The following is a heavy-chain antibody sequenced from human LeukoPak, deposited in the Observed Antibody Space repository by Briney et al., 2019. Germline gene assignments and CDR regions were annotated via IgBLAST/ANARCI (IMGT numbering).Heavy chain of an antibody. CDR2: ISISSSTI. V-gene: IGHV3-48*01. J-gene: IGHJ4*02. CDR1: AFSFSNYS. CDR3: AKDLYYYDSSGMFDY. D-gene: IGHD3-22*01. Sequence: GGSLRLSCVGSAFSFSNYSMHWVRQAPGKGLEWVSYISISSSTIYYADSVKGRFTISRDNAKNSLYLQMNSLRAEDTAVYYCAKDLYYYDSSGMFDYWGQGTLVTVSS.